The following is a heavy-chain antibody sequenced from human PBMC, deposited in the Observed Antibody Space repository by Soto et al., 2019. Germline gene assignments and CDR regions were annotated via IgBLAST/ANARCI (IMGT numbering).Heavy chain of an antibody. CDR1: GGSISTSGYY. Sequence: QLQLQESGPRLVKASETLSLTCTVSGGSISTSGYYWGWIRQPPGKGLEWIATIYYTGTTYDNPSLKSRVTISADTSKNRFSLQVTSVTAADTAVYYWARRIGFCSCDTCFPFDSWVHGTLVTDSS. CDR2: IYYTGTT. CDR3: ARRIGFCSCDTCFPFDS. D-gene: IGHD2-15*01. V-gene: IGHV4-39*01. J-gene: IGHJ4*01.